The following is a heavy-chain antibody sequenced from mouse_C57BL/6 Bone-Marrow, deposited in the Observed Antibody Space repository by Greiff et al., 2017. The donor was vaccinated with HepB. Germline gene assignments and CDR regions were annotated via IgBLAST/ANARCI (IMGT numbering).Heavy chain of an antibody. CDR3: ARVLAY. CDR2: IYPGDGDT. CDR1: GYAFSSSW. Sequence: VKLQQSGPELVKPGASVKISCKASGYAFSSSWMNWVKQRPGKGLEWIGRIYPGDGDTNYNGKFKGKATLTADKSSSTAYMQLSSLTSEDSAVYFCARVLAYWGQGTLVTVSA. V-gene: IGHV1-82*01. J-gene: IGHJ3*01.